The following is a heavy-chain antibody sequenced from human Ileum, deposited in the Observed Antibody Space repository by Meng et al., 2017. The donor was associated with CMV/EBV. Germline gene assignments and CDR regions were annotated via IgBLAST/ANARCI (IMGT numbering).Heavy chain of an antibody. CDR1: VRSIATGDDS. Sequence: KPTHNLCPACNVRVRSIATGDDSCDLFLQPPVKGLEWFGLIYYNVNAYYNPSLKRQVTITVDTSNSPSSLRQKSVSAADSAVYFCARGGIFRGLDFWGQGTLVTVSS. V-gene: IGHV4-30-4*08. CDR3: ARGGIFRGLDF. D-gene: IGHD3-10*01. J-gene: IGHJ4*02. CDR2: IYYNVNA.